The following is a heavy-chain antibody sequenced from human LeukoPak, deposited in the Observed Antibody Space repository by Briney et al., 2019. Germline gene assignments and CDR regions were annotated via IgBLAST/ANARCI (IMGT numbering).Heavy chain of an antibody. CDR1: GFTFSSYS. CDR2: SSSSSSYI. CDR3: AKGGKWDVTPFDY. Sequence: GGSLRLSCAASGFTFSSYSMNWVRQAPGQGLEWVSSSSSSSSYIYYADSVKGRFTISRDNSKNTLYIQVNSLRAEDTAVYYCAKGGKWDVTPFDYWGQGTLVTVSS. J-gene: IGHJ4*02. V-gene: IGHV3-21*04. D-gene: IGHD1-26*01.